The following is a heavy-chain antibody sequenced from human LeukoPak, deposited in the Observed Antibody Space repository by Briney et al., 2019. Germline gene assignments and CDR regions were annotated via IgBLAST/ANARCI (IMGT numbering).Heavy chain of an antibody. CDR2: IYHSGIT. CDR1: GGSIYNYY. CDR3: ARYSFTAARFLDY. V-gene: IGHV4-59*13. J-gene: IGHJ4*02. Sequence: SETLSLTCTDSGGSIYNYYWSWIRLPPGKGLEWIGHIYHSGITSYNPSLKSRVTISVDTSKNHFSLKLTSVNAADTAVYYCARYSFTAARFLDYWGQGTVVTVSS. D-gene: IGHD2-2*01.